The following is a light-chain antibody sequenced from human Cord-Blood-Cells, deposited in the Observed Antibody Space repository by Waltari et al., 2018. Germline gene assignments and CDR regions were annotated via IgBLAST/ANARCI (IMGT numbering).Light chain of an antibody. CDR3: VLYMGSGISV. J-gene: IGLJ2*01. CDR2: STN. V-gene: IGLV8-61*01. CDR1: FGLVSTSYY. Sequence: QTVVTQEPAFSVSHGGTVTPTCGFSFGLVSTSYYPSWYPQAPGQAPRTLIYSTNTRSSGVPDRFSGSILGNKAALTITGAQADDESDYYCVLYMGSGISVFGGGTKLTVL.